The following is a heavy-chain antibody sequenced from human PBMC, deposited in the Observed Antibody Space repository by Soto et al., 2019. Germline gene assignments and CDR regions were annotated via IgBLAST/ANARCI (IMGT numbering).Heavy chain of an antibody. D-gene: IGHD2-8*01. J-gene: IGHJ4*02. V-gene: IGHV3-23*01. CDR1: GFTFGASA. Sequence: PGGSLRLSCAASGFTFGASALQWVRQAPGKGLEWVSAISGSGGSTYYADSLKGRFTISRDNAKNSLYLQMNSLRVDDTAVYYCARTNGAYSNYFDYWGQGTLVTVSS. CDR3: ARTNGAYSNYFDY. CDR2: ISGSGGST.